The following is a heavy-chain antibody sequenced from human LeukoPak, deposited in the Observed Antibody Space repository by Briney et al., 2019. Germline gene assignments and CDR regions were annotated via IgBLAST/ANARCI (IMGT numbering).Heavy chain of an antibody. Sequence: GGSLRLSCTASGFSFGDYSMNWVRQAPGKGLEWVGFIRSEAYGGTTQYAASVKGRFTISRDDSKSIAYLQMNSLKTEDTAVYYCARAHNWKYGTFDYWGQGTLVTVSS. V-gene: IGHV3-49*04. CDR2: IRSEAYGGTT. CDR3: ARAHNWKYGTFDY. D-gene: IGHD1-20*01. CDR1: GFSFGDYS. J-gene: IGHJ4*02.